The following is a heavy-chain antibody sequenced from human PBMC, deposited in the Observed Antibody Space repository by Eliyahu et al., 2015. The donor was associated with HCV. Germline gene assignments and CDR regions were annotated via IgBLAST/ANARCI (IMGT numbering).Heavy chain of an antibody. J-gene: IGHJ4*02. D-gene: IGHD2-15*01. V-gene: IGHV1-69*01. CDR3: AREGGDYCSGGGCFLLY. CDR1: GGTFSRYA. Sequence: QVQLVQSGAEVKKSGSSVKVSCKASGGTFSRYAISWVRQAPGQTLEWMGGVIPIFGTANYAQRFQGRVTISADESTSTVYMELRSLRSEDTATYYCAREGGDYCSGGGCFLLYWGQGTLVTVSS. CDR2: VIPIFGTA.